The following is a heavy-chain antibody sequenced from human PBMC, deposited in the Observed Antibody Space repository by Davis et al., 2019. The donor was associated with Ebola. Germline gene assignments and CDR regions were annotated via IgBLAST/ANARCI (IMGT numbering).Heavy chain of an antibody. CDR2: ISGSDAGT. V-gene: IGHV3-23*01. Sequence: PAGSLRLSCAASGFTFSSYAMTWVRQPPGQGLNWVSSISGSDAGTSYADSVKGRFTISRDNSKNMLYLQMNSLRAEVTAVYYCAKDPGRSPQSPLDYWGQGTLVTVSS. CDR1: GFTFSSYA. J-gene: IGHJ4*02. CDR3: AKDPGRSPQSPLDY.